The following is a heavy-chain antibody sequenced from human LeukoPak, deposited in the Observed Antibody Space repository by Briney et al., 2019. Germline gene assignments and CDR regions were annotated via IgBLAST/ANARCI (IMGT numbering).Heavy chain of an antibody. CDR2: IYYSGST. D-gene: IGHD3-10*01. V-gene: IGHV4-59*01. CDR1: GGSFSGYY. J-gene: IGHJ4*02. Sequence: SETLSLTCAVYGGSFSGYYWSWIRQPPGKGLEWIGYIYYSGSTNYNPSLKSRVTISVDTSKNQFSLKLSSVTAADTAVYYCARGHTSITMVRGIIIEPYLDYWGQGTLVTVSS. CDR3: ARGHTSITMVRGIIIEPYLDY.